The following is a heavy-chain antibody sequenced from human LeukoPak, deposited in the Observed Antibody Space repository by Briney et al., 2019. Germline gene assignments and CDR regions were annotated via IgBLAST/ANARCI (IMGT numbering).Heavy chain of an antibody. D-gene: IGHD6-13*01. J-gene: IGHJ6*02. Sequence: KPAETLSVTCTGSDGSISSYYWSWIRQPAGKGLEWIGRIFPSGSTDYDPSLKTRVPMSVDTSKNQFSLKLSSVTAADTAVYYCARTSTSTWSYGMDVWGQGTTVTVSS. V-gene: IGHV4-4*07. CDR2: IFPSGST. CDR3: ARTSTSTWSYGMDV. CDR1: DGSISSYY.